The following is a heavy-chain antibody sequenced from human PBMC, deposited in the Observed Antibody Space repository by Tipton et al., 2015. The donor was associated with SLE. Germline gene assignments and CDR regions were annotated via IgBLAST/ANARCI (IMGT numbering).Heavy chain of an antibody. Sequence: TLSLTCTVSGGSVSSGSYYWSWIRQPPGKGLEWIGYIYYSGSTNYNPSLKSRVTISVDTSKNQFSLKLNSVTAADTAVYYCAKTRGSSSQTPGAFDIWGQGTVVSVSA. CDR2: IYYSGST. J-gene: IGHJ3*02. V-gene: IGHV4-61*01. D-gene: IGHD2-2*01. CDR3: AKTRGSSSQTPGAFDI. CDR1: GGSVSSGSYY.